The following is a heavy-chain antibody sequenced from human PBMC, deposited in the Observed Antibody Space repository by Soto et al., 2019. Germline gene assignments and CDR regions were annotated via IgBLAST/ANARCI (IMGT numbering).Heavy chain of an antibody. J-gene: IGHJ4*02. CDR2: IYHSVTP. Sequence: PSETLSLTCAVSGGFISSGGYAWTWIRQPPGKGLEWIGYIYHSVTPYYNPSLKSRVTISIDTSKNQFSLKLNSVTAADTAVYYCARGGAMATIPFDYWGQGALVTVSS. D-gene: IGHD5-12*01. V-gene: IGHV4-30-2*01. CDR3: ARGGAMATIPFDY. CDR1: GGFISSGGYA.